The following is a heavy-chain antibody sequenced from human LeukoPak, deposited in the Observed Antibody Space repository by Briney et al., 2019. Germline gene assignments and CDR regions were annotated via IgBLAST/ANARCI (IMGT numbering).Heavy chain of an antibody. CDR3: ARGDLFLWFGEKRVWFDR. Sequence: GESLKISCKGSRYSFTSYWIGWVRQMPGKGLEWMGIIYPRDSDTRYSPSFQGQVTISADKSISTAYLQWSSLKASDTAMYYCARGDLFLWFGEKRVWFDRWGQGTLVTVSS. CDR1: RYSFTSYW. D-gene: IGHD3-10*01. CDR2: IYPRDSDT. V-gene: IGHV5-51*01. J-gene: IGHJ5*02.